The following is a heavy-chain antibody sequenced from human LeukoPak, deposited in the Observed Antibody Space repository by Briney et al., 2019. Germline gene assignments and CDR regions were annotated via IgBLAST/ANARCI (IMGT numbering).Heavy chain of an antibody. D-gene: IGHD6-13*01. CDR2: ISWNSGSI. CDR1: GFTFADYA. V-gene: IGHV3-9*01. CDR3: AKDSRYSSSSRFDP. Sequence: PGGSLRLSCAASGFTFADYAMHWVRHAPGKCLEWVSAISWNSGSIGYAYSVKGRFTISRDNAKNSMYLQMNSLRAEDTALYYCAKDSRYSSSSRFDPWGQGTLVTVSS. J-gene: IGHJ5*02.